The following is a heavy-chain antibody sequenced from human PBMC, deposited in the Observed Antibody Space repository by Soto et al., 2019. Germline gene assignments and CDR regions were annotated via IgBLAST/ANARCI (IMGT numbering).Heavy chain of an antibody. J-gene: IGHJ5*02. CDR3: ARHPGPPTSENWFDI. CDR1: GYTFFTYD. V-gene: IGHV1-18*01. CDR2: ISTYSGDT. Sequence: QVHLVQSGVEVKTPGASVKVSCQASGYTFFTYDISWVRQAPGQGLEWMGWISTYSGDTKYAQKFQGRVHMTTDTSTTTAYLELRSLRSDDTAVYSCARHPGPPTSENWFDIWGQGNLVTVSS.